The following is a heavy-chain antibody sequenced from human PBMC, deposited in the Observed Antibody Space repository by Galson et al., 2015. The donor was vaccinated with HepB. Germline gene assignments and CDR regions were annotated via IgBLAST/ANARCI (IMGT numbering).Heavy chain of an antibody. CDR1: GFTFSNFG. V-gene: IGHV3-33*06. J-gene: IGHJ4*02. CDR3: AKGEYYHEH. CDR2: IWHDGNYE. Sequence: SLRLSCAASGFTFSNFGMHWVRQAPGKGLEWVAVIWHDGNYEYYADSVKGRFTISRDNSKNTVYLQMNGPTAEDTAVYYCAKGEYYHEHWGQGILVTVSP. D-gene: IGHD3-3*02.